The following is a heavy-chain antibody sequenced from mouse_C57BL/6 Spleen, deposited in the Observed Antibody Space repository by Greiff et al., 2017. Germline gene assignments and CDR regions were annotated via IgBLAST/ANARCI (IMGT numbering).Heavy chain of an antibody. CDR3: ARDSTGRYFDV. V-gene: IGHV1-63*01. CDR2: IYPGGGYT. J-gene: IGHJ1*03. CDR1: GYTFTNYW. Sequence: QVQLQQSGAELVRPGTSVKMSCKASGYTFTNYWIGWAKQRPGHGLEWIGDIYPGGGYTNYNEKFKGKATLTADKPSSTAYMQFSSLTSEDSAIYYCARDSTGRYFDVWGTGTTVTVSS. D-gene: IGHD4-1*02.